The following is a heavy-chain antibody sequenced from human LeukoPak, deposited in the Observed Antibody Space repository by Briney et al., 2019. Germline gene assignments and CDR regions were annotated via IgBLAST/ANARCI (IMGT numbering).Heavy chain of an antibody. D-gene: IGHD3-22*01. V-gene: IGHV4-31*03. J-gene: IGHJ6*02. CDR2: IYYSGST. CDR1: GGSISSGGYY. CDR3: ARDSKRYYDSSGYFYYYGMDV. Sequence: SETLSLNCTVSGGSISSGGYYWSWIRQHPGKGLEWIGYIYYSGSTYYNPSLKSRVTISVDTSKNQFSLKLSSVTAADTAVYYCARDSKRYYDSSGYFYYYGMDVWGQGTTVTVSS.